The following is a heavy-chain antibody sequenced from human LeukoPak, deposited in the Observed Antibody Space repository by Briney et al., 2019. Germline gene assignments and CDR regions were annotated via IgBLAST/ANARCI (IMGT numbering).Heavy chain of an antibody. Sequence: GGSLRLSCAASGFTFSTYTMNWVRQAPGKGLEWVAVISYDGSNKYYADSVKGRFTISRDNSKNTLYLQMNSLRAEDTAVYYCAKVMVTTVTNYDYYYGMDVWGQGTTVTVSS. J-gene: IGHJ6*02. CDR1: GFTFSTYT. CDR2: ISYDGSNK. D-gene: IGHD4-17*01. CDR3: AKVMVTTVTNYDYYYGMDV. V-gene: IGHV3-30*18.